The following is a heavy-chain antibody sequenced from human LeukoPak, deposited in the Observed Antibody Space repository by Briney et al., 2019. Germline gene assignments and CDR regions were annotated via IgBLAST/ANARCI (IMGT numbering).Heavy chain of an antibody. CDR3: ARDLSRPDFDY. V-gene: IGHV3-23*01. J-gene: IGHJ4*02. CDR2: ISSSGGNT. CDR1: GFTFSSYA. Sequence: GGSLRLSCAASGFTFSSYAMSWVRQAPGKGLEWVSSISSSGGNTYYADSVKGRFTISRDNSKNTLYLQMNSLRAEDTAVYYCARDLSRPDFDYWGQGTLVTVSS.